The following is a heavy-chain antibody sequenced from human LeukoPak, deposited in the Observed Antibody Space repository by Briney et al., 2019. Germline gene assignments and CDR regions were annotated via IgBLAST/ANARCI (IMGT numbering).Heavy chain of an antibody. CDR2: ISHSGST. V-gene: IGHV4-34*01. CDR3: ARGSDSSGWGY. Sequence: PSETLSLTCGVSGVSFSGYYWSWIRQPPGKGPEWIGEISHSGSTSYNPSLQSRVTISLDTSKNQFSLKLSSVTAADTAVYYCARGSDSSGWGYWGQGTLVTVSS. D-gene: IGHD6-19*01. J-gene: IGHJ4*02. CDR1: GVSFSGYY.